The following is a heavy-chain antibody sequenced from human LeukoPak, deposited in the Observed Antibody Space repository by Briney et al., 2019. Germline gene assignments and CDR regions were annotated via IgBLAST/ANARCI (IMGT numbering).Heavy chain of an antibody. CDR1: GFTFSNYA. V-gene: IGHV3-23*01. J-gene: IGHJ4*02. CDR3: AKELYGSGSDPQLD. D-gene: IGHD3-10*01. Sequence: GGSLRLSCATSGFTFSNYAMSWVRQAPGKGLEWVSTISGSGGQTYHADSVKGRFTISRDNSRNTLYLQMKSLKAEDTAVYYCAKELYGSGSDPQLDWGQGTLVTVSS. CDR2: ISGSGGQT.